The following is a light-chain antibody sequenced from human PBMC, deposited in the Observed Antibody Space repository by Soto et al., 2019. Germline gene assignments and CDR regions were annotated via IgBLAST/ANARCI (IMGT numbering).Light chain of an antibody. CDR2: EVT. Sequence: QSVLTQPASVSGSPGQSITISCTGTSSDIGSYDYVSWYQQHPGKAPNLIIYEVTDRPSGVSNRFSGSKSGNTASLTISGLQAEDEADYYCRSFTSTSTRLFGSGTKVTV. J-gene: IGLJ1*01. CDR1: SSDIGSYDY. V-gene: IGLV2-14*01. CDR3: RSFTSTSTRL.